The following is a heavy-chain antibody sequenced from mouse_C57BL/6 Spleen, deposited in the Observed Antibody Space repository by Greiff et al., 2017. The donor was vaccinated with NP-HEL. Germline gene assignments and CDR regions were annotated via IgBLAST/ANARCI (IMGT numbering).Heavy chain of an antibody. Sequence: VQLQQPGAELVRPGSSVKLSCKASGYTFTSYWMHWVKQRPIQGLEWIGNIDPSDSDTHYNQKFKDKATLTVDKSSSTAYMQLSSLTSEDSAVYYCAKWLDSKFYYYAMDYWGQGTSVTVSS. CDR3: AKWLDSKFYYYAMDY. CDR1: GYTFTSYW. V-gene: IGHV1-52*01. D-gene: IGHD2-4*01. CDR2: IDPSDSDT. J-gene: IGHJ4*01.